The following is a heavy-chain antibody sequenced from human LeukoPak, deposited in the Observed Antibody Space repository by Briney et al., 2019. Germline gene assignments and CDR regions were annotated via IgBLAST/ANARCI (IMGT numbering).Heavy chain of an antibody. CDR2: IYASGRT. D-gene: IGHD2-15*01. CDR1: GGSISGSF. CDR3: ARAPSGFGGTCPFDD. Sequence: SETLSLTCTVSGGSISGSFWSWIRQPAGKGLEWIGRIYASGRTNYNPSLKSRITISVDTSENQFSLKLTSVPAADTAVYFCARAPSGFGGTCPFDDWGQGTLVTVSS. V-gene: IGHV4-4*07. J-gene: IGHJ4*02.